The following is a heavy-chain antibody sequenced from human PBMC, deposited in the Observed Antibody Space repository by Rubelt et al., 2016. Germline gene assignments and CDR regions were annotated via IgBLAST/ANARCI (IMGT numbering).Heavy chain of an antibody. CDR3: ATVANGNTIAFDI. D-gene: IGHD3-3*01. CDR1: GFTFSSYS. V-gene: IGHV3-48*01. J-gene: IGHJ3*02. CDR2: ISSSSSTI. Sequence: VQLVESGGGLVKPGGSLRLSCAASGFTFSSYSMNWVRQAPGKGLEWVSYISSSSSTIYYADSVKGRFTISRDNAKNSLYLQMNTLRAEDTAVYYCATVANGNTIAFDIWGQGTMVTVSS.